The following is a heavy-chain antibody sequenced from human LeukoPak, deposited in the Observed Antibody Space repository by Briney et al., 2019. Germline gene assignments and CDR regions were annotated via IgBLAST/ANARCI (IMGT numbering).Heavy chain of an antibody. V-gene: IGHV4-39*07. CDR3: ARASRDPNSGTYSSYWYFDL. CDR1: GGSISSSAYY. J-gene: IGHJ2*01. D-gene: IGHD1-26*01. CDR2: MYYSGST. Sequence: SETLSLTCTVSGGSISSSAYYWGWIRQPPGKGLEWIGSMYYSGSTYYTPSLKSRLTMSEDTTKNQLFLRFSSVTAADTAVYYCARASRDPNSGTYSSYWYFDLWGRGTLVIVSS.